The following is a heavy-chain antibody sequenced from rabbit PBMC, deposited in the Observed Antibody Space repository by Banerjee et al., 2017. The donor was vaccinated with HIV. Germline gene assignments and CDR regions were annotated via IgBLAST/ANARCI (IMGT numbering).Heavy chain of an antibody. CDR1: GIDFSSYYR. CDR2: IYTTSGST. J-gene: IGHJ4*01. D-gene: IGHD8-1*01. Sequence: QEQLEESGGDLVKPGGTLTLTCKASGIDFSSYYRMCWVRQAPGRGLELIACIYTTSGSTWYASWAKGRFTISKTSSTTVTLQMTSLTAADTATYFCARDQAGSSSYTGFDFNLWGPGTLVTVS. V-gene: IGHV1S45*01. CDR3: ARDQAGSSSYTGFDFNL.